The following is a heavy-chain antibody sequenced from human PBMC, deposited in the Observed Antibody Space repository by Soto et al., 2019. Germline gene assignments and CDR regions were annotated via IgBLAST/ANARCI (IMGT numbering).Heavy chain of an antibody. Sequence: SETLSLTCTVSGGSISSGGYYWSWIRQHPGKGLEWIGYIYYSGSTYYNPSLKSRVTISVDTSKNQFSLKLRSVTAADTAVYYCAISGGYADWFDTWGQGTLVTVSS. D-gene: IGHD3-22*01. CDR3: AISGGYADWFDT. CDR2: IYYSGST. V-gene: IGHV4-31*03. CDR1: GGSISSGGYY. J-gene: IGHJ5*02.